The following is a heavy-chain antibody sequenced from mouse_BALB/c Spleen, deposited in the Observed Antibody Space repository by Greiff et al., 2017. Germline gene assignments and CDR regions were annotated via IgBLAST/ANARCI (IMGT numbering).Heavy chain of an antibody. V-gene: IGHV3-6*02. CDR3: ARGDGSSPYYYAMDY. CDR2: ISYDGSN. CDR1: GYSITSGYY. Sequence: VQLKESGPGLVKPSQSLSLTCSVTGYSITSGYYWNWIRQFPGNKLEWMGYISYDGSNNYNPSLKNRISITRDTSKNQFFLKLNSVTTEDTATYYCARGDGSSPYYYAMDYWGQGTSVTVSS. J-gene: IGHJ4*01. D-gene: IGHD1-1*01.